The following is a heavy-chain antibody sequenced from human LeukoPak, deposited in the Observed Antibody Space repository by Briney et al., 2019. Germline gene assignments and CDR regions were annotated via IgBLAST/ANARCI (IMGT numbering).Heavy chain of an antibody. J-gene: IGHJ4*02. CDR1: GFTFSSYD. D-gene: IGHD5-12*01. V-gene: IGHV3-13*04. CDR3: VRGTGYSAYDYDFDH. CDR2: IGTAGDT. Sequence: GGSLRLSCAASGFTFSSYDMHWVRQPTGKGLEWVSAIGTAGDTYYPGSVKGRFTISRENAKNSLYLQMNSLRAGDTAVYYCVRGTGYSAYDYDFDHWGQGTLVTVSS.